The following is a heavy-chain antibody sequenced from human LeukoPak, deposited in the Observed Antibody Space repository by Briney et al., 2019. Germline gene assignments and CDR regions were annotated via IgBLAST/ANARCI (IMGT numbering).Heavy chain of an antibody. Sequence: GGSLRLSCAASGFTFSSYSMNWVRQAPGKGLEWVSSISSSSSYIYYADSVKGRFTISRDNAKSSLYLQMNSLRAEDAAVYYCARIVVVPARYYYYMDVWGKGTTVTISS. CDR1: GFTFSSYS. J-gene: IGHJ6*03. D-gene: IGHD2-2*01. CDR2: ISSSSSYI. CDR3: ARIVVVPARYYYYMDV. V-gene: IGHV3-21*01.